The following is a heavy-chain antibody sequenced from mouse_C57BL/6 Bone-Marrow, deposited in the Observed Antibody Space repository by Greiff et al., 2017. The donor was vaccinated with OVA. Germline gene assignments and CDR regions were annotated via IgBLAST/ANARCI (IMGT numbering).Heavy chain of an antibody. Sequence: DVMLVESGGDLVKPGGSLKLSCAASGFTFSSYGMSWVRQTPDKRLEWVATISSGGSYTYYPDSVKGRFTISRDNAKNTLYLQMSSLKSEDTAMYYCARHGGVAYWGQGTLVTVSA. V-gene: IGHV5-6*02. CDR2: ISSGGSYT. J-gene: IGHJ3*01. CDR3: ARHGGVAY. CDR1: GFTFSSYG.